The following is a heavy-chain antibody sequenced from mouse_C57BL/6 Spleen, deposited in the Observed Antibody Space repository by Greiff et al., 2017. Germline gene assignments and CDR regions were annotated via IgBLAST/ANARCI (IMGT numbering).Heavy chain of an antibody. CDR2: IYPGDGDT. V-gene: IGHV1-80*01. J-gene: IGHJ4*01. CDR3: ARGSNLYYYAMDY. D-gene: IGHD2-5*01. CDR1: GYAFSSYW. Sequence: QVQLKQPGAELVKPGASVKISCKASGYAFSSYWMNWVKQRPGKGLEWIGQIYPGDGDTNYNGKFKGKATLTADKSSSTAYMQLSSLTSEDSAVYFCARGSNLYYYAMDYWGQGTSVTVSS.